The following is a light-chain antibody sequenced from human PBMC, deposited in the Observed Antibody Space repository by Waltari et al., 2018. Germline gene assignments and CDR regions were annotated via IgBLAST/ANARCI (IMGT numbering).Light chain of an antibody. Sequence: DVQMTQSPSFLSASGVDRVTITCRASQRISSYLNWYQMKPGKAPELLIYGASSLQSGVPSRFSGSCSSTDFTLTISSLQPEDFATYYCQQTYTSFTFGPGTKVDFK. CDR1: QRISSY. CDR2: GAS. J-gene: IGKJ3*01. V-gene: IGKV1-39*01. CDR3: QQTYTSFT.